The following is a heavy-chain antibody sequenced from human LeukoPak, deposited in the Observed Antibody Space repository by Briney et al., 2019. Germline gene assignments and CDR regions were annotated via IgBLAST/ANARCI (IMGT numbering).Heavy chain of an antibody. CDR3: ARWRHSSGYYYDD. CDR1: GFTFSSYT. CDR2: ISSNGGST. J-gene: IGHJ4*02. Sequence: GGSLRLTCAASGFTFSSYTMHWVRQAPGKGLEYVSAISSNGGSTYYANSVKGRFTISRDNSKNTLYLQMGSLRAEDMAVYYCARWRHSSGYYYDDWGQGTLVTVSS. V-gene: IGHV3-64*01. D-gene: IGHD3-22*01.